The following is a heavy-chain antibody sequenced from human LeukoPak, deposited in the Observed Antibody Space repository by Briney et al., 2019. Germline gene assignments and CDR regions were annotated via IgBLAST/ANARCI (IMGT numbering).Heavy chain of an antibody. Sequence: GGSLRLSCAASGFTFSNYAMNWVRQAPGKGLEWVSAISGSGASTYYADSVKGRFTISRDDSKNTLYLQMNSLRAEDTAVYYCAKVRMITMIAYDAFDIWGQGTMVTVSS. D-gene: IGHD3-22*01. V-gene: IGHV3-23*01. J-gene: IGHJ3*02. CDR2: ISGSGAST. CDR3: AKVRMITMIAYDAFDI. CDR1: GFTFSNYA.